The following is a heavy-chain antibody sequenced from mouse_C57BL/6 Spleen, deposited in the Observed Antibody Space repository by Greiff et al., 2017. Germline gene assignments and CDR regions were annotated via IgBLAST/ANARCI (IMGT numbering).Heavy chain of an antibody. CDR1: GYAFSSYW. J-gene: IGHJ4*01. CDR3: ARSNFITTVMDY. V-gene: IGHV1-80*01. CDR2: IYPGDGDT. D-gene: IGHD1-1*01. Sequence: QVQLKQSGAELVKPGASVKISCKASGYAFSSYWMNWVKQRPGKGLEWIGQIYPGDGDTNYNGKFKGKATLTADKPSSTAYMQLSSLTSEDSAVYFCARSNFITTVMDYWGQGSSVTVSS.